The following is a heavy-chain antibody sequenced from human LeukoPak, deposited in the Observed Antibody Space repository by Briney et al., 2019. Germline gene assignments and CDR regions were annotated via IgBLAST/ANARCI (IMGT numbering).Heavy chain of an antibody. CDR2: INPNGGST. CDR3: ARDLGDCGGDCYSRPDY. CDR1: GYTFTSYY. V-gene: IGHV1-46*01. J-gene: IGHJ4*02. D-gene: IGHD2-21*02. Sequence: ASVKVSCKASGYTFTSYYIHWVRQAPGQGLERMGVINPNGGSTRYAQKFQGRVTMTRDTSTSTVYMELSSLRSEDTAVYYCARDLGDCGGDCYSRPDYWGRGTLVTVSS.